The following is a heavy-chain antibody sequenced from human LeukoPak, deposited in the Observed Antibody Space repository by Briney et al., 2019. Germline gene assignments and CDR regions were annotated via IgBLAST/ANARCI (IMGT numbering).Heavy chain of an antibody. CDR2: VNRDGSST. D-gene: IGHD6-13*01. Sequence: GSLRLSCAASGFTFSDYWMHWVRQAPGKGLVWVSRVNRDGSSTSYADSVKGRFTISRDNAKNTLSLQMNSLRAEDTAVYYCARDRSISAAGDTYWGQGTLVTVSS. V-gene: IGHV3-74*01. CDR3: ARDRSISAAGDTY. J-gene: IGHJ4*02. CDR1: GFTFSDYW.